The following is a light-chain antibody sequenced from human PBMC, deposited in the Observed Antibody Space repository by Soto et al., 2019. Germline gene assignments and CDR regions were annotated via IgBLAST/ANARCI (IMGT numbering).Light chain of an antibody. V-gene: IGKV1-27*01. CDR3: QKYNSAPYT. Sequence: DIQMTQSPSSLSASVGDRVTITCRASQGVSNNLAWYQQRPGRVPKLLIYATSTLQSGVPSRFSGSGSGTDFTLTISSLQPEDVATYYCQKYNSAPYTFGPGTTVDLK. J-gene: IGKJ3*01. CDR2: ATS. CDR1: QGVSNN.